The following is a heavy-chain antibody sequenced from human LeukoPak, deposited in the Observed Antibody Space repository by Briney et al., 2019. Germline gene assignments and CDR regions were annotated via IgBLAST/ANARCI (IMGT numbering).Heavy chain of an antibody. CDR3: AREVAYGDCLAPFDY. V-gene: IGHV3-23*01. CDR2: ISGSGGST. J-gene: IGHJ4*02. CDR1: GFTFSSYA. Sequence: GGSLRLSCAASGFTFSSYAMSWVRQAPGKGLDWVSAISGSGGSTYYADSVKGRFTISRDNSKNTLYLQMNSLRAEDTAVYYCAREVAYGDCLAPFDYWGQGTLVTVSS. D-gene: IGHD2-21*02.